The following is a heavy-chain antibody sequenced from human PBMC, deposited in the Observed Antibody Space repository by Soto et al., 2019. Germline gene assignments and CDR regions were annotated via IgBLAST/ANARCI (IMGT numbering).Heavy chain of an antibody. CDR1: GGSISSGNW. Sequence: SETLSLTCTVSGGSISSGNWWSWIRQPPGKGLQWIGEVYQSGSTNYNPSLNSRVTTSLDKSKNQFFLKLTSVTAADTAVYYCARNLGGRLYGMDVRGPGTTVTVSS. CDR2: VYQSGST. V-gene: IGHV4-4*02. D-gene: IGHD1-26*01. CDR3: ARNLGGRLYGMDV. J-gene: IGHJ6*02.